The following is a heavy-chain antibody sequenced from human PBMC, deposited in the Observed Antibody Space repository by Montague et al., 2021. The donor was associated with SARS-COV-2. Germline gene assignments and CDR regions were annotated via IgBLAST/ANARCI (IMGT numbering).Heavy chain of an antibody. CDR1: GFTFSTYS. D-gene: IGHD6-19*01. CDR3: ARDAISDSGWYLAPFGH. V-gene: IGHV3-48*02. Sequence: SLRLSCAASGFTFSTYSMDWVRQAPGKGLEWISYISSSSATIYYAESVEGRFTISRDNVKNSVYLQLSSLTDEDTAVYYCARDAISDSGWYLAPFGHWGQGVLVTVSS. CDR2: ISSSSATI. J-gene: IGHJ4*02.